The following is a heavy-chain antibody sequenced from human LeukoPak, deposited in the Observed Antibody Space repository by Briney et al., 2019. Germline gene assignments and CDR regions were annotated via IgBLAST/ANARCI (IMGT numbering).Heavy chain of an antibody. CDR1: RYTFTIYG. D-gene: IGHD6-19*01. CDR3: ALRLAVASRDAFDI. Sequence: ASVKVSCKASRYTFTIYGISWVRQAPGQGLEWMGWISSYNGNTNYAQKLQGRVTMSTDASTGTAYMELRSRRSDDTAVYYCALRLAVASRDAFDIWGQGTMVTVSS. J-gene: IGHJ3*02. CDR2: ISSYNGNT. V-gene: IGHV1-18*01.